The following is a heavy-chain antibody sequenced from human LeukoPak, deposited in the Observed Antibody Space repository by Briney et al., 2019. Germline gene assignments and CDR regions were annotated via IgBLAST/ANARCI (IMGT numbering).Heavy chain of an antibody. CDR3: TPAGLRYFDWPLDY. Sequence: PGGSLRLSCAASGFTFSNAWMTWVRQAPGKGLEWVGRIKSKTDDGTTDYAAPVKGRFTISRDDSKNTLYLQMNSLKTEDTAVYYCTPAGLRYFDWPLDYWGQGTLVTVSS. V-gene: IGHV3-15*01. J-gene: IGHJ4*02. CDR1: GFTFSNAW. CDR2: IKSKTDDGTT. D-gene: IGHD3-9*01.